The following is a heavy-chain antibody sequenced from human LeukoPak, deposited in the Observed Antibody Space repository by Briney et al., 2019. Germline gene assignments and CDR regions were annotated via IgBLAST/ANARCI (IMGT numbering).Heavy chain of an antibody. CDR1: GFTFSSYE. CDR3: ARAHGYDIGGY. Sequence: GGSLRLSCAASGFTFSSYEMNWVRQAPGKGLEWVSYISSSGSTMYYADSVKGRLTISRDNAKNSLYLQMNSLRAEDTAVYYCARAHGYDIGGYWGQGTLVTVSS. D-gene: IGHD3-3*01. J-gene: IGHJ4*02. V-gene: IGHV3-48*03. CDR2: ISSSGSTM.